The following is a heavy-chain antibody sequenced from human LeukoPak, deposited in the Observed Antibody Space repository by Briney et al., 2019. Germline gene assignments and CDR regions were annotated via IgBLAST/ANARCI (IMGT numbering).Heavy chain of an antibody. CDR3: ARSRQSWTSTGPFRAEYFQH. CDR2: IYWDDDK. CDR1: GFSLSTSGVG. V-gene: IGHV2-5*02. Sequence: SGPTLVKPTQTLTLTCTFSGFSLSTSGVGVGWIRQPPGKALEWLALIYWDDDKRYSPSLKSRLTITKDTSKNQVVLTMTNMDPVETATYYCARSRQSWTSTGPFRAEYFQHWGQGTLVTVSS. J-gene: IGHJ1*01. D-gene: IGHD3-9*01.